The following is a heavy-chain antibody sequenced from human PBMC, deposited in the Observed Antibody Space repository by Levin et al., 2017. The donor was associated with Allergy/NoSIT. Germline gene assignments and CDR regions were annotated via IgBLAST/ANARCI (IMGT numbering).Heavy chain of an antibody. CDR2: ISAYNGNT. CDR1: GYTFTSYG. D-gene: IGHD2-2*02. J-gene: IGHJ6*03. V-gene: IGHV1-18*01. CDR3: ARDPPGYCSSTSCYNYYYDYMDV. Sequence: ASVKVSCKASGYTFTSYGISWVRQAPGQGLEWMGWISAYNGNTNYAQKLQGRVTMTTDTSTSTAYMELRSLRSDDTAVYYCARDPPGYCSSTSCYNYYYDYMDVWGKGTTVTVSS.